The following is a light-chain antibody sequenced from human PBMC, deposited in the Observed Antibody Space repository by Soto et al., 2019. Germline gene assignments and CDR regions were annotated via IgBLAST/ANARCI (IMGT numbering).Light chain of an antibody. CDR2: GAS. CDR1: QGIRSD. J-gene: IGKJ2*01. CDR3: LQDYNYPYT. V-gene: IGKV1-6*01. Sequence: AIQMTQSPSSLSASVGDRVTITCRASQGIRSDLGGYQQKPGKAPKFLIYGASSLQSSVPSRFSGSGSGTDFTLTSSSLQPEDFATYYCLQDYNYPYTVGQGTKLEVK.